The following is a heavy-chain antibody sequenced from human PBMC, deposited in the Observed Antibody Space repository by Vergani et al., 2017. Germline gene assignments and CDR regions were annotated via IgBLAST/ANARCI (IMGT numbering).Heavy chain of an antibody. D-gene: IGHD2-15*01. V-gene: IGHV1-69*04. Sequence: QVQLVQSGAEVKKPGASVKVSCKASGGTFSSYAISWVRQAPGQGLECMGRIIPILGIANYAQKFQGRVTITADKSTSTAYMELSSLRSEDTAVYYCAWGAASKGDWFDPWGQGTLVTVSS. CDR1: GGTFSSYA. J-gene: IGHJ5*02. CDR3: AWGAASKGDWFDP. CDR2: IIPILGIA.